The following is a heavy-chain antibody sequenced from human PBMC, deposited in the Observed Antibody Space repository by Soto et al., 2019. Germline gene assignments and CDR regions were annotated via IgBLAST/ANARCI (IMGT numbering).Heavy chain of an antibody. V-gene: IGHV3-9*01. CDR2: ISWNSGRI. J-gene: IGHJ6*02. Sequence: EMQLVESGGGLVQPGMSLRLSCAASGFTFDDYAMYWVRQVPGKGLEWVSGISWNSGRIGYADSVKGRFTISRDNAKNSPYLQMTRLRPEDTALYYCTKARLWGGDGYNSYYYNAMDVWGQGTTVTVSS. CDR1: GFTFDDYA. D-gene: IGHD3-16*01. CDR3: TKARLWGGDGYNSYYYNAMDV.